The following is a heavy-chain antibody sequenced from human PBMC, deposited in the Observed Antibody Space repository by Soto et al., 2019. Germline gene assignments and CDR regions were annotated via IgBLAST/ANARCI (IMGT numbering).Heavy chain of an antibody. J-gene: IGHJ4*01. CDR2: IYWDDNK. V-gene: IGHV2-5*02. CDR3: VHAYMVSTLQY. D-gene: IGHD5-12*01. CDR1: GFSLSSLGLG. Sequence: QITLKESGPTLVKPTQTLTLTCTFSGFSLSSLGLGVGGIRQPPGKALEWLALIYWDDNKHYSPSLKSRLSITTDTAKNQVSRTITNMDTVDTGTYYGVHAYMVSTLQYWGHGALVTVSS.